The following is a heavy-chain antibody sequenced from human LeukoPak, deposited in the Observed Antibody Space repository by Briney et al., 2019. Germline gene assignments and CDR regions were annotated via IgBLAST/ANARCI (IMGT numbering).Heavy chain of an antibody. Sequence: PSETLSLTCTVSGGSISSYYWSWIRQPPGKGLEWIGYIYYSGSTNYNPSLKSRVTISVDTSKNQFSLKVSSVTAADTAVYYCASLMVRGVQFDYWGQGTLVTVSS. CDR2: IYYSGST. J-gene: IGHJ4*02. CDR1: GGSISSYY. D-gene: IGHD3-10*01. V-gene: IGHV4-59*08. CDR3: ASLMVRGVQFDY.